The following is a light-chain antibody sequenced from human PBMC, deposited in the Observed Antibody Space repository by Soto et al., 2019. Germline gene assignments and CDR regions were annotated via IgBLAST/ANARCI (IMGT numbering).Light chain of an antibody. CDR1: QSVSSN. J-gene: IGKJ1*01. V-gene: IGKV3-15*01. Sequence: EIVMMQSPATRSVSPGERAALSCRASQSVSSNLAWYQQKPGQAPRLLIYGASTRATGIPARFSGSGSGTEFTLTISSLQSEDFAVYYCQQYNNWPTWTVGQGTKVDIK. CDR3: QQYNNWPTWT. CDR2: GAS.